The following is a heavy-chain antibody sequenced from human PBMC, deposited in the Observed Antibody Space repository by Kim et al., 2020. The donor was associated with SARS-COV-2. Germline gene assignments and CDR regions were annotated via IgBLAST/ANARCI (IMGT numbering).Heavy chain of an antibody. CDR3: ARGPSSDLGYCSGGSCYTFDY. CDR1: GGSISSGGYS. V-gene: IGHV4-30-2*01. Sequence: SETLSLTCAVSGGSISSGGYSWSWIRQPPGKGLEWIGYIYHSGSTYYNPSLKSRVTISVDRSKNQFSLKLSSVTAADTAVYYCARGPSSDLGYCSGGSCYTFDYWGQGTLVTVSS. D-gene: IGHD2-15*01. J-gene: IGHJ4*02. CDR2: IYHSGST.